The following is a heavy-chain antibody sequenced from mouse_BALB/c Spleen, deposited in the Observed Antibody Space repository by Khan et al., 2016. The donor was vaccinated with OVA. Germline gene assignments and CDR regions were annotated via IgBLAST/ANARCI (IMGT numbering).Heavy chain of an antibody. J-gene: IGHJ3*01. V-gene: IGHV1-77*01. CDR1: GYTFTDYV. D-gene: IGHD2-3*01. CDR2: IFPGGGSS. CDR3: ARGGYSVFAY. Sequence: VQLQESGPELVKPGASVKMSCKASGYTFTDYVINWVKQRTGQGLEWIGDIFPGGGSSYYNETFKGKAKLTADKSSSTAYMQLSSLTFEDSAVYFCARGGYSVFAYWGQGTLVTVSA.